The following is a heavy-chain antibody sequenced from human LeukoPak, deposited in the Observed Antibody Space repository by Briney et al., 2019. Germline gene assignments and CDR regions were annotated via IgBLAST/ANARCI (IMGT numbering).Heavy chain of an antibody. V-gene: IGHV4-59*08. D-gene: IGHD3-22*01. CDR3: ARLPHYYDSSGYYLGFFDY. CDR2: TYYSGST. J-gene: IGHJ4*02. CDR1: GGSISSYY. Sequence: SETLSLTCTVSGGSISSYYWSWIRQPPGKGLEWIGYTYYSGSTNYNPSLKSRVTISVDTSKNQFSLKLSSVTAADTAVYYCARLPHYYDSSGYYLGFFDYWGQGTLVTVSS.